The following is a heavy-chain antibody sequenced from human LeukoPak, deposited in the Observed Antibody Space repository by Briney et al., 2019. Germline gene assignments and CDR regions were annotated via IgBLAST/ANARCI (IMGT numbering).Heavy chain of an antibody. CDR1: GLSFSNYN. V-gene: IGHV3-48*01. CDR3: VIALRSGALAALDVFDI. CDR2: ISKSGTIR. Sequence: GGSLRLSCAASGLSFSNYNMNWVRQAPGKGLEWVSYISKSGTIRDYADSVRGRFTISRDNAKNSLFLQMNSLRVEDTAVYYCVIALRSGALAALDVFDIWGQGTVVTVSS. D-gene: IGHD2-15*01. J-gene: IGHJ3*02.